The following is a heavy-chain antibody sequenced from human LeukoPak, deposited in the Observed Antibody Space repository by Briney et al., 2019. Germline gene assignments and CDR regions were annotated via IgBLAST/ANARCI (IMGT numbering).Heavy chain of an antibody. Sequence: ASVKVSCKASGYTFTSYGISWVRQAPGQGLEWMGWISAYNGNTNYAQKLQGRVTMTTDTSTSTAYMELRSLRSDDTAVYYCARDHPIVVVPAANDAFDIWGQGTMVTVSS. V-gene: IGHV1-18*01. CDR3: ARDHPIVVVPAANDAFDI. J-gene: IGHJ3*02. D-gene: IGHD2-2*01. CDR2: ISAYNGNT. CDR1: GYTFTSYG.